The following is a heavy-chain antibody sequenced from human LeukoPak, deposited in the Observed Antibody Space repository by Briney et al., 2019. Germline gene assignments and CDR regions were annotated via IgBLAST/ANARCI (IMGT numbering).Heavy chain of an antibody. CDR1: SGSIGSDALY. CDR2: VHYTRSYSGTT. J-gene: IGHJ4*02. D-gene: IGHD3-9*01. Sequence: SETLSLTCTVSSGSIGSDALYWGWIRQSPGKGLEWIGSVHYTRSYSGTTYYNPSLKSRVTISVDTSKNQFSLKLSSVTAADTAVYYCARHVWLQPFDYWGQGTLVTVSS. CDR3: ARHVWLQPFDY. V-gene: IGHV4-39*01.